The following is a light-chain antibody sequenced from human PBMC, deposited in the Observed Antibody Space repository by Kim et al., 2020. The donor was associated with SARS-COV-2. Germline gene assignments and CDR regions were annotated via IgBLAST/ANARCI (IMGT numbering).Light chain of an antibody. CDR2: QDS. CDR3: QLWDSSTAWV. CDR1: KLGDNY. Sequence: SYELTQPPSLSVSPGQTASITCGGDKLGDNYAYWYQQKPGQAPVLVIYQDSKRPSGIPERFSGSNSGNTATLTISGTQAVDEADYYCQLWDSSTAWVFGG. V-gene: IGLV3-1*01. J-gene: IGLJ2*01.